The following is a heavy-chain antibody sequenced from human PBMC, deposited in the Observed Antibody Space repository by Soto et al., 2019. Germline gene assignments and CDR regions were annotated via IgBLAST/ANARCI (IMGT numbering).Heavy chain of an antibody. J-gene: IGHJ4*02. CDR1: GLRFRQYG. D-gene: IGHD1-26*01. CDR2: ISGGGGGT. V-gene: IGHV3-23*01. CDR3: AKDSVPDRERFNFDS. Sequence: GALLLCWCGSGLRFRQYGYHLGRQGPGKGLEWVSGISGGGGGTYYADSMKGRFTISRDNSKNTVYLQVNSLRAEDTALYYCAKDSVPDRERFNFDSWGQGTLVTVSS.